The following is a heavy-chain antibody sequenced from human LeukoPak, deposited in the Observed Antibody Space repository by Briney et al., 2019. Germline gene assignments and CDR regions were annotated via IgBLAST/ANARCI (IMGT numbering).Heavy chain of an antibody. J-gene: IGHJ4*02. V-gene: IGHV3-23*01. CDR1: GFTFSSYS. D-gene: IGHD3-10*01. Sequence: GGSLSLSCAASGFTFSSYSMSWVRQAPGKGLEWVSAISGSGGSTYYADSVKGRFTISRDNSKNTLYLQMNSLRAEDTAVYYWAKVEEVWFAELLPFWGQGTLVTVSS. CDR3: AKVEEVWFAELLPF. CDR2: ISGSGGST.